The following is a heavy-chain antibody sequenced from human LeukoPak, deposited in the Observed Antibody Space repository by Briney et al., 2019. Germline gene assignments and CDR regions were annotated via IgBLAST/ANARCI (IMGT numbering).Heavy chain of an antibody. D-gene: IGHD1-20*01. V-gene: IGHV4-61*02. CDR3: ARAPGLTGTTPHFDY. Sequence: SQTLSLTCTVSGDSITSGDDYWSWIRLPAGKGLEWIGRVYKTGSTNYNPSLRNRVTISIDTSKNQFSLKLNSVTAADTAVYYCARAPGLTGTTPHFDYWGQGTLVTVSS. J-gene: IGHJ4*02. CDR2: VYKTGST. CDR1: GDSITSGDDY.